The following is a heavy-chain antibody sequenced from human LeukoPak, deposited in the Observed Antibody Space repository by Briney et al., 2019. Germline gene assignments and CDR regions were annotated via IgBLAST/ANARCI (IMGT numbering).Heavy chain of an antibody. CDR3: ARRRGQWNTPENAFDI. D-gene: IGHD6-19*01. Sequence: GESLKISCKGSGYSFTSYWIGWVRQMPGKGLEWMGIIYPGDSDTRYSPSFQGQVTISADKSISTAYLQWSSLKASDTAMYYCARRRGQWNTPENAFDIWGQGTMVTVSS. V-gene: IGHV5-51*01. CDR1: GYSFTSYW. J-gene: IGHJ3*02. CDR2: IYPGDSDT.